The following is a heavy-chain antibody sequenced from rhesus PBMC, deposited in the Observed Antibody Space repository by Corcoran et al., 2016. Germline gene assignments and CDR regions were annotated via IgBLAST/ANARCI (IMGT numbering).Heavy chain of an antibody. V-gene: IGHV4S12*01. J-gene: IGHJ3*01. Sequence: QVQLQESGPGVVKPSETLSLTCAVSGGTISSGYYYWSWIRQPPGKGLEWIGGSYSNSESTKYTPPLKSRVTISKDTSKNHFSLKLSSVTAADTAVYYCARVPRAFDFWGQGLRVTVSS. CDR2: SYSNSEST. CDR3: ARVPRAFDF. CDR1: GGTISSGYYY.